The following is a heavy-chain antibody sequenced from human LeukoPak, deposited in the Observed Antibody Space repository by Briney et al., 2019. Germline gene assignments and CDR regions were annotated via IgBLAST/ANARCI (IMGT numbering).Heavy chain of an antibody. V-gene: IGHV1-18*01. CDR2: ISAYNGNT. CDR1: GYTFTSYG. D-gene: IGHD5-12*01. J-gene: IGHJ4*02. Sequence: ASVKVSCKASGYTFTSYGISWVRQAPGQGLEWMGWISAYNGNTNYAQKPQGRVTMTTDTSTSTAYMELRSLRSDDTAVYYCARDQAYSGYDYPLNYWGQGTLVTVSS. CDR3: ARDQAYSGYDYPLNY.